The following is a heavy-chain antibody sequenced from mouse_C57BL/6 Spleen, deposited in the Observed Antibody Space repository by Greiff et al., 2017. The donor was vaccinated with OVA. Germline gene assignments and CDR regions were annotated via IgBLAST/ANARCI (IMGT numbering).Heavy chain of an antibody. CDR3: ARQDYYGSSYEYFDY. D-gene: IGHD1-1*01. CDR2: IYPGDGDT. Sequence: QVQLQQSGAELVKPGASVKISCKASGYAFSSYWMNWVKQRPGKGLEWIGQIYPGDGDTNYNGKFKGKATLTADKSSSTAYMQLSSLTSEDSAVYFCARQDYYGSSYEYFDYWGQGTTLTVSS. J-gene: IGHJ2*01. CDR1: GYAFSSYW. V-gene: IGHV1-80*01.